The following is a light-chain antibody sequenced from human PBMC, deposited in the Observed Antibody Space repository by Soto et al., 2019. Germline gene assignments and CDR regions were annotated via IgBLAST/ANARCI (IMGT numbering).Light chain of an antibody. CDR3: QTWGTGIQGVV. CDR2: LNSDGSH. CDR1: SGHSSYA. V-gene: IGLV4-69*01. J-gene: IGLJ2*01. Sequence: QSVLTQSPSASASLGASVKLTCTLSSGHSSYAIAWHQQQPEKGPRYLMKLNSDGSHSKGDGIPDRFSGSSSGAERYLTISSLQSEDEADYYCQTWGTGIQGVVFGVGTQLTVL.